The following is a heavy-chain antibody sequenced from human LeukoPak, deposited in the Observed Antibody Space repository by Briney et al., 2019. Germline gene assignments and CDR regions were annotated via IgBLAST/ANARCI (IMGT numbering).Heavy chain of an antibody. CDR3: ARDGPNDDFWGGYYSNYYYGMDV. Sequence: ASETLSLTCTVSGGSISSYYWSWIRQPAGKGLEWIGRIYTSGSTNYNPSLKSRVTMSVDTSKNQFSLKLSSVTAADTAVYYCARDGPNDDFWGGYYSNYYYGMDVWDQGTTVTVSS. V-gene: IGHV4-4*07. CDR2: IYTSGST. D-gene: IGHD3-3*01. CDR1: GGSISSYY. J-gene: IGHJ6*02.